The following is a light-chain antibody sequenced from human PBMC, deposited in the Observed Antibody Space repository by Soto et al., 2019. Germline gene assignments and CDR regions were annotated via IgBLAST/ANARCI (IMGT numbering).Light chain of an antibody. Sequence: EIVLTQSPGTLSLSPGERATLSCRASQSVSSCYLAWYQQKPGQAPRLLIYGASSMATGIPDRFSGSGSGTDVTLTISRLETEDFAVYYCQQYSSSPRTFGGGTKVDIK. J-gene: IGKJ4*01. CDR1: QSVSSCY. V-gene: IGKV3-20*01. CDR3: QQYSSSPRT. CDR2: GAS.